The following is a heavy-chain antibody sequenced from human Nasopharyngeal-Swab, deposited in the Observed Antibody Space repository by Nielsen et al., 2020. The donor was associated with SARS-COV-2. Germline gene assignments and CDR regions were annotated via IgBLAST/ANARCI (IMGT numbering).Heavy chain of an antibody. Sequence: WIRQPPGKGLEWIGYIHYTGNTYYNPSLESRLTISLDTSQNQFSLRLSSVTAADTAVYYCAREVIEQAVSDASDFWGQGTMVTVSS. CDR2: IHYTGNT. V-gene: IGHV4-31*02. CDR3: AREVIEQAVSDASDF. J-gene: IGHJ3*01. D-gene: IGHD3-16*02.